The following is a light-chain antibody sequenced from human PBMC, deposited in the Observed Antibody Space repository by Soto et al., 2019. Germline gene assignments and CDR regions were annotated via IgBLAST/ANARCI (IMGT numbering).Light chain of an antibody. V-gene: IGLV2-18*01. CDR1: SSDFGSYNR. CDR2: EVS. J-gene: IGLJ1*01. Sequence: QSALTQPPSVSGSPGQSVTISCTGTSSDFGSYNRVSWYQRPPGTGPKLMIYEVSNRPSGVPDRFSGSKSGNTASLTISGLQAEDEAEYYCSLNTSDSTYVFGTGTRSPS. CDR3: SLNTSDSTYV.